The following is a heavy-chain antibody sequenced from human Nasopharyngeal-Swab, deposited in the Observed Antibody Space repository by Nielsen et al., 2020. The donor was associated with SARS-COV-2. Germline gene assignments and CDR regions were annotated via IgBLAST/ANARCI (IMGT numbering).Heavy chain of an antibody. CDR2: IFSNDEK. D-gene: IGHD6-13*01. V-gene: IGHV2-26*01. CDR3: ARMRSSWFLDY. J-gene: IGHJ4*02. Sequence: WIRQPPGKALEWLAHIFSNDEKSYSTSLKSRLTISKDTSKSQVVLTMTNMDPVDTATYYCARMRSSWFLDYWGQGTLVTVSS.